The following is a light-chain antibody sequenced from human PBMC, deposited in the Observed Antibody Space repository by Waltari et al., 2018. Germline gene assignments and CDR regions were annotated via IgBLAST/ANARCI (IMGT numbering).Light chain of an antibody. J-gene: IGLJ3*02. Sequence: QSALTQPASVSGSPGQSITISCTGSSSDVGGYNYVSWYQQYPNKPPPVLIFDVSNRPSGISNLFSGSEYGHTASLTISSLQAGDEAVYYCSSYTSSALWVFGGGTKLTVL. CDR3: SSYTSSALWV. CDR1: SSDVGGYNY. V-gene: IGLV2-14*01. CDR2: DVS.